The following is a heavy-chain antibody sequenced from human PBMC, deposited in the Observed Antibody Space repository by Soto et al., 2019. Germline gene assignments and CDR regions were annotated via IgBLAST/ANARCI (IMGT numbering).Heavy chain of an antibody. D-gene: IGHD5-12*01. CDR3: ARDRGYSESNDAFDI. Sequence: QVQLVQSGAEVEKPGASLKVSCKASGYTFTSYSISWVRQAPGQGLEWMGWISGYNGQTNYAQNLQGRVTMTTNTPPRTAYMQLRSLRSDDTAVYYCARDRGYSESNDAFDIWGQGTMVTVSS. CDR2: ISGYNGQT. CDR1: GYTFTSYS. J-gene: IGHJ3*02. V-gene: IGHV1-18*01.